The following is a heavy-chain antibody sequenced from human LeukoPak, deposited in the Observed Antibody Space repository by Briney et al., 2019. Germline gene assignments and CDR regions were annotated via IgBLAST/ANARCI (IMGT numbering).Heavy chain of an antibody. Sequence: PSETLSLTCTVSGGSISSSSYYWSWIRQPPGKGLEWIGYIYYSGSTNYNPSLKSRVTISVDTSKNQFSLKLSSVTAADTAVYYCARGSHYDFWSGYSNWFDPWGQGTLVTVSS. CDR2: IYYSGST. J-gene: IGHJ5*02. D-gene: IGHD3-3*01. CDR1: GGSISSSSYY. V-gene: IGHV4-61*01. CDR3: ARGSHYDFWSGYSNWFDP.